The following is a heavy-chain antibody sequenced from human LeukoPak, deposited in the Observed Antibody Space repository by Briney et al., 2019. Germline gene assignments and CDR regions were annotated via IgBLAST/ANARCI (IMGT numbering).Heavy chain of an antibody. J-gene: IGHJ3*01. D-gene: IGHD3-22*01. CDR2: IRADGGST. CDR3: ARGSYYYDRSGYALDV. V-gene: IGHV3-64*01. Sequence: GGSLRLSCAASGFTFRDYTMHWVRQAPGKGLESVSVIRADGGSTSYASSVRGRFTISRDNSKNILFLHLGSLTSDDLAVYYCARGSYYYDRSGYALDVWGQGTMVTVSS. CDR1: GFTFRDYT.